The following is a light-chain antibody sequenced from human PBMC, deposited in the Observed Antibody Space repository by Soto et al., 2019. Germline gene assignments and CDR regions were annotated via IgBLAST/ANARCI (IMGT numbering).Light chain of an antibody. J-gene: IGKJ2*01. CDR3: QQYGGSPRT. CDR1: QTIRGNY. V-gene: IGKV3-20*01. CDR2: DAT. Sequence: EVVLTQSPGTLSLSPGERATLSCRASQTIRGNYLAWYQQKSGQAPRLLIYDATSRATDVPDRFSGSGSGTDFTLTISRLEPEDFAVYYCQQYGGSPRTFGQGTKLEIK.